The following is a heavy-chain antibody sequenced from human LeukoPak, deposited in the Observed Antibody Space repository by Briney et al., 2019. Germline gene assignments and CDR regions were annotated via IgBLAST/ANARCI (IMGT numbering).Heavy chain of an antibody. V-gene: IGHV1-2*02. J-gene: IGHJ4*02. D-gene: IGHD5-18*01. Sequence: ASVKVSCKAAGYTFTRYYMHWVRQAPGQGLEWMGWINPNSGGTNYAQKFQGRVTMTRDTSISTAYMELSRLRSDDTAVYYCASSSGYSYDSPYYFDYWGQGALVTVSS. CDR1: GYTFTRYY. CDR2: INPNSGGT. CDR3: ASSSGYSYDSPYYFDY.